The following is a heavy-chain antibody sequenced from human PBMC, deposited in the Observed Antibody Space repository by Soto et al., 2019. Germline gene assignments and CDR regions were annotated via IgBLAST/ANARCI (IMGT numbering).Heavy chain of an antibody. V-gene: IGHV5-10-1*01. CDR1: GYSFTSYW. J-gene: IGHJ5*02. D-gene: IGHD5-18*01. Sequence: PGESLKISCKGSGYSFTSYWISWVRQMPGKGLEWMGRIDPSDSYTNYSPSFQGHVTISADKSISTAYLQWSSLKASDTAMYYCARRANGVDTAMVTWFDPWGQGTLVTVSS. CDR3: ARRANGVDTAMVTWFDP. CDR2: IDPSDSYT.